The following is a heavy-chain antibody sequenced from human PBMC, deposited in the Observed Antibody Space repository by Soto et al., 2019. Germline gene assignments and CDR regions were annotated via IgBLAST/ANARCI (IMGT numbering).Heavy chain of an antibody. CDR3: ARLQIEVAGTN. CDR2: INANSGGT. D-gene: IGHD6-19*01. CDR1: GYRFSDYY. V-gene: IGHV1-2*02. J-gene: IGHJ1*01. Sequence: ASVKVSCKASGYRFSDYYMHWVRQAPGQGLEWMGWINANSGGTTYAQKFQGRVTMTRDTSISTAYMELSRLSSDDTAMYYCARLQIEVAGTNWGQGTLVSVSS.